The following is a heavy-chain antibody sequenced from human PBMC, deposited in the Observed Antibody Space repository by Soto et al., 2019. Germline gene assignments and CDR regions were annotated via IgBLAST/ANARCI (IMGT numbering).Heavy chain of an antibody. Sequence: QVQLVQSGAEVKKPGASVKVSCKASGYTFTGYYMHWVRQAPGQGLVWMGWINPNSGGTNYAQKFQGWVTMTRDTSISTAYMELSRLRSDDTAVYYCARDAGYSGYDDAFDIWGQGTMVTVSS. D-gene: IGHD5-12*01. V-gene: IGHV1-2*04. CDR2: INPNSGGT. J-gene: IGHJ3*02. CDR3: ARDAGYSGYDDAFDI. CDR1: GYTFTGYY.